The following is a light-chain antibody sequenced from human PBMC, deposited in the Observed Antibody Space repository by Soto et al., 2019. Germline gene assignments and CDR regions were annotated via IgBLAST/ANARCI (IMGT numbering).Light chain of an antibody. V-gene: IGKV3-11*01. J-gene: IGKJ4*01. CDR2: DAS. CDR1: QSVSSSY. CDR3: QQRSNWPRLT. Sequence: EIVLTQSPGTLSLSPGERATLSCRASQSVSSSYLAWYQQKPGQAPRLLIYDASTRATGIPARFSGSGSGTNFTPTTSSLQHADYAVYYCQQRSNWPRLTFGGGTKVDIK.